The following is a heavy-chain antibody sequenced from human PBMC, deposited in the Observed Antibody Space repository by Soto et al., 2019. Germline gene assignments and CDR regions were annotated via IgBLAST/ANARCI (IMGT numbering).Heavy chain of an antibody. CDR1: GYTFTSYG. J-gene: IGHJ6*02. Sequence: QVQLVQSGAEVKKPGASVKVSCKASGYTFTSYGISWVRQAPGQGLAWMGWISAYNGNTNYAQKFQGRVTMTTDTSTSTAYMELRSLRSDDTAVYYCASSCSSTSCPDKYGMDVWGQGTTVTVSS. D-gene: IGHD2-2*01. CDR2: ISAYNGNT. V-gene: IGHV1-18*01. CDR3: ASSCSSTSCPDKYGMDV.